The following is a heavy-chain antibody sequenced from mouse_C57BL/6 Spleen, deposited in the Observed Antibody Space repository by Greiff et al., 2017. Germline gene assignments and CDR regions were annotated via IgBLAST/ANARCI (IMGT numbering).Heavy chain of an antibody. CDR2: IYPGNSDT. D-gene: IGHD2-4*01. J-gene: IGHJ4*01. CDR1: GYTFTSYW. Sequence: VQLQQSGTVLARPGASVKMSCKTSGYTFTSYWMHWVKQRPGQGLEWIGAIYPGNSDTSYNQKFKGKAKLTAVTSASTAYMELSSLTNEDSAVYYCTRVKAYDYDGEAYARDYWGQGTSVTVSS. CDR3: TRVKAYDYDGEAYARDY. V-gene: IGHV1-5*01.